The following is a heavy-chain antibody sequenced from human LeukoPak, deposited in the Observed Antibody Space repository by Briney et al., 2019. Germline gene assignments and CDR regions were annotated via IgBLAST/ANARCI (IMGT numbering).Heavy chain of an antibody. J-gene: IGHJ4*02. CDR1: GFTFSSYG. Sequence: PGGSLRLSCAASGFTFSSYGIHWVRQAPGKGLEGVAFIRYDGSNKYYADSVKGRFTISRDNSKNTLYLQMNSLRAEDTAVYYCAKRTARGDDLDYWGQGTLVTVSS. D-gene: IGHD2-21*02. CDR2: IRYDGSNK. V-gene: IGHV3-30*02. CDR3: AKRTARGDDLDY.